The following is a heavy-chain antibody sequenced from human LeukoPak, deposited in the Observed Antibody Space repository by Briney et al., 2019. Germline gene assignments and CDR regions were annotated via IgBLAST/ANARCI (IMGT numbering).Heavy chain of an antibody. CDR2: ISGSGGST. CDR1: GFTFSSYA. CDR3: ARDLEWLGTQGTYYYYYGMDV. Sequence: KSGGSLRLSCAASGFTFSSYAMSWVRQAPGKGLEWVSAISGSGGSTYYADSVKGRFTISRDNSKSTLYLQMNSLRAEDTAVYYCARDLEWLGTQGTYYYYYGMDVWGQGTTVTVSS. J-gene: IGHJ6*02. D-gene: IGHD6-19*01. V-gene: IGHV3-23*01.